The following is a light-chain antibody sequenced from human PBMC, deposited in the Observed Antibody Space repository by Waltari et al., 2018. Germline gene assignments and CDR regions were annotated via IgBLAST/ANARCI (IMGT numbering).Light chain of an antibody. Sequence: QSVLTQPPSASGTPGQRVTISCSGTSSNIGHNYVNWYQQLPGTTPKLLIYRNNQRPSGVPDRFSGSKSGTSASLAISGLRSDDEADYYCAAWDDTLRGVVFGGGTKLTVL. CDR3: AAWDDTLRGVV. V-gene: IGLV1-47*01. CDR2: RNN. J-gene: IGLJ2*01. CDR1: SSNIGHNY.